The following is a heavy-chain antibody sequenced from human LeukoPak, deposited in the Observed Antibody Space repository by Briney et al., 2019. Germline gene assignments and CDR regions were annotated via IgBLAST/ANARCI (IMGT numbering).Heavy chain of an antibody. CDR3: AREQYYYGSGSYVDV. CDR1: GYTFTSYG. D-gene: IGHD3-10*01. V-gene: IGHV1-18*01. CDR2: ISAYNGNT. Sequence: ASVKVSCKASGYTFTSYGISWVRQAPGQGLEWMGWISAYNGNTNYAQKLQGRVTMTTDTSTSTAYMELRSLRSDDTAVYYCAREQYYYGSGSYVDVWGKGTTVTVSS. J-gene: IGHJ6*04.